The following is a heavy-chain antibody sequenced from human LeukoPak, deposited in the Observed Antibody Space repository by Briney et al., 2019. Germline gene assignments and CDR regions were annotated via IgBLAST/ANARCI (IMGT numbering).Heavy chain of an antibody. J-gene: IGHJ6*03. V-gene: IGHV3-21*01. D-gene: IGHD6-13*01. CDR1: GFTFSSYA. Sequence: GSLRLSCAASGFTFSSYAMSWVRQAPGKGLEWVSSISSSSSYIYYADSVKGRFTISRDNAKNSLYLQMNSLRAEDTAVYYCARDMSSSWTPWYYMDVWGKGTTVTVSS. CDR3: ARDMSSSWTPWYYMDV. CDR2: ISSSSSYI.